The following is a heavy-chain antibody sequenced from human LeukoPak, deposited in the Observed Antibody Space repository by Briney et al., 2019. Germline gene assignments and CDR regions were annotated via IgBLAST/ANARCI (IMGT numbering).Heavy chain of an antibody. D-gene: IGHD6-6*01. J-gene: IGHJ6*02. CDR3: AREVAARVYGMDV. Sequence: ASVKVSCKASGNTFTGYYMHWVRQAPGQGLEWMGWINPNSGGTNYAQKFQGWVTMTRDTSISTAYMELSRLRSDDTAVYYCAREVAARVYGMDVWGQGTTVTVSS. CDR1: GNTFTGYY. V-gene: IGHV1-2*04. CDR2: INPNSGGT.